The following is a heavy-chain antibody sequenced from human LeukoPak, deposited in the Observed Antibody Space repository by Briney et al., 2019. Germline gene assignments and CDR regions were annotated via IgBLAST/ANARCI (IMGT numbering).Heavy chain of an antibody. CDR3: AKDFERYFDWSQYYFDY. Sequence: GGSLRLSCAASGFTFSSYGMHWVRQAPGKGLEWVAFIRYDGSNKYYADSVKGRFTISRDNSKNTLYLQMNSLRAEDTAVYYCAKDFERYFDWSQYYFDYWGQGTLVTVSS. D-gene: IGHD3-9*01. CDR1: GFTFSSYG. J-gene: IGHJ4*02. CDR2: IRYDGSNK. V-gene: IGHV3-30*02.